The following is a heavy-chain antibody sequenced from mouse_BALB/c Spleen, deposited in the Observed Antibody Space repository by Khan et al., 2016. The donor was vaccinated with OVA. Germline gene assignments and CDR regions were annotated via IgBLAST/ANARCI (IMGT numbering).Heavy chain of an antibody. Sequence: EVELVESGGGLVKTGGSLKLSCSASGFTFSTYAMSWVRQTPEKRLECVATISTGGHYTFYPDSVKGRFTISRDNAKNTLYLQMSSLRSEDTAMXCCASSLVDYHALDYWGQGTSVTVSS. V-gene: IGHV5-9-3*01. CDR3: ASSLVDYHALDY. CDR1: GFTFSTYA. D-gene: IGHD2-2*01. J-gene: IGHJ4*01. CDR2: ISTGGHYT.